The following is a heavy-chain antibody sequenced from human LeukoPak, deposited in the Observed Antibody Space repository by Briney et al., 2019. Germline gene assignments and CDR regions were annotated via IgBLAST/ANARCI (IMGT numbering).Heavy chain of an antibody. CDR1: VYTFTSYD. Sequence: ASVKVSCKASVYTFTSYDINWVRQAPAQGLEGMGLINPSDGSTSYAPKIQGRVTMTRDKSKTPVYTELSSLRSEGPAGNCWWRNYQWNVYRGRRHGAFDIWGQGAMGTASS. J-gene: IGHJ3*02. CDR3: WRNYQWNVYRGRRHGAFDI. D-gene: IGHD5-12*01. CDR2: INPSDGST. V-gene: IGHV1-46*01.